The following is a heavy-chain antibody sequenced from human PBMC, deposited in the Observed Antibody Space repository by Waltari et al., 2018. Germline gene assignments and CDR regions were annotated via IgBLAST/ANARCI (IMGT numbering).Heavy chain of an antibody. V-gene: IGHV1-69*05. CDR2: IIPIFGTA. CDR3: ARVNQGLERPWGPVDP. J-gene: IGHJ5*02. CDR1: GTFSSYA. D-gene: IGHD1-1*01. Sequence: QVQLVQSGAEVKKPGGTFSSYAISWVRQAPGQGLEWMGGIIPIFGTANYAQKFQGRVTITTDESTSTAYMELSSLRSEDTAVYYCARVNQGLERPWGPVDPWGQGTLVTVSS.